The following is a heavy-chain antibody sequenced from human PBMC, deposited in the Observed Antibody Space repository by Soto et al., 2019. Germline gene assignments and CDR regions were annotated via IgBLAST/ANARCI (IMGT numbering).Heavy chain of an antibody. D-gene: IGHD2-2*01. Sequence: GASVKVSCTVSGYTLTELSMHWVRQAPGKGIEWMGGFDPEDGETIYAQKFQGRVTMTEDTSTDTAYMELSSLRSEDTAVYYCATALGYCSSTSCYAWFDPWGQGTLVTVSS. CDR1: GYTLTELS. J-gene: IGHJ5*02. CDR2: FDPEDGET. V-gene: IGHV1-24*01. CDR3: ATALGYCSSTSCYAWFDP.